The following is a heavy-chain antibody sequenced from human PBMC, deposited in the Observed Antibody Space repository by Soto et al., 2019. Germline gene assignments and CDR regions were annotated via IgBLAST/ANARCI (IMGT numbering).Heavy chain of an antibody. D-gene: IGHD2-21*02. Sequence: GGSLRLSCAASGFTFSSYSMNWVRQAPGKGLEWVSSISSSSSYIYYADSVKGRFTISRDNAKNSLYLQMNSLRAEDTAVYYCARDPTQYGGNSDYGMDVWGQGTTVTVSS. J-gene: IGHJ6*02. CDR1: GFTFSSYS. CDR2: ISSSSSYI. V-gene: IGHV3-21*01. CDR3: ARDPTQYGGNSDYGMDV.